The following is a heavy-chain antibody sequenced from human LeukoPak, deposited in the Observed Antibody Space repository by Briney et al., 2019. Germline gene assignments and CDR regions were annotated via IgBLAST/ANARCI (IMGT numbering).Heavy chain of an antibody. CDR3: ARDHLGYSFDY. Sequence: QPGGSLRLSCAASGFTFSSYWMSWVRQVPGKGLEWVANINQDASETYYVDSVKGRFTISRDNAKNSVYLQMNSLRADDTAVYYCARDHLGYSFDYWGQGTLVSVSS. CDR1: GFTFSSYW. CDR2: INQDASET. V-gene: IGHV3-7*04. J-gene: IGHJ4*02.